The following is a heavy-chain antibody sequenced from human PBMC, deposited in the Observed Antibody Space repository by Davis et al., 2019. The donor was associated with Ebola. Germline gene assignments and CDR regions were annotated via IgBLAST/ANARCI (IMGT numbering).Heavy chain of an antibody. CDR1: GFTFSSYA. CDR2: ISYDGSNK. Sequence: GESLKISCAASGFTFSSYAMHWVRQAPGKGLEWVAVISYDGSNKYYADSVKGRFTISRDNSKNTLYLQMNSLRAEDTAVYYCARDPPRTAMAYYYYYGMDVWGQGTTVTVSS. V-gene: IGHV3-30*04. D-gene: IGHD5-18*01. J-gene: IGHJ6*02. CDR3: ARDPPRTAMAYYYYYGMDV.